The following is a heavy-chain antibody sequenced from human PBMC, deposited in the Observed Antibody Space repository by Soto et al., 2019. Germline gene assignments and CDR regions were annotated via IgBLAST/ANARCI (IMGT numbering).Heavy chain of an antibody. CDR3: AKGHHYESIGSKFDS. J-gene: IGHJ5*01. V-gene: IGHV3-23*01. CDR2: ISGSGVST. Sequence: HPVGSLRLSCAASVFTFSSHSMTCVRHSPGKWLEWVSTISGSGVSTYYADSVKGRFTISRDNSKNTLYLQMNSLRAEDTAEYYCAKGHHYESIGSKFDSRGKGNGVTVSS. D-gene: IGHD3-22*01. CDR1: VFTFSSHS.